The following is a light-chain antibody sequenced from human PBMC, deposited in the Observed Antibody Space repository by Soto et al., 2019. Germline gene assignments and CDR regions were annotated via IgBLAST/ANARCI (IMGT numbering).Light chain of an antibody. V-gene: IGKV1D-12*01. CDR1: HGIHS. CDR2: GAS. J-gene: IGKJ5*01. Sequence: DIQMTQSPSAVSAFVGDRVTITCRASHGIHSLAWYQHKXGRAPKLMIFGASSLPSGVPSRFSGSGAGTDFTLTISSLQPEDFETDYCQQANSFPITFGQGTRLEIK. CDR3: QQANSFPIT.